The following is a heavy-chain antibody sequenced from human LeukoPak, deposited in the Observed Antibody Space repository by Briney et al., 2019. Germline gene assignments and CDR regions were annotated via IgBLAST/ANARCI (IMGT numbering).Heavy chain of an antibody. V-gene: IGHV3-74*01. J-gene: IGHJ6*03. CDR2: INSDGSST. CDR1: GFTFSSYW. Sequence: GGSLRLSCAASGFTFSSYWMHWVRQAPGKALVWVSRINSDGSSTSYADSVKGRFTISRDNAKNTLYLQMNSLRAEDTAVYYCARGLPYYYYMDVWGKGTTVTVS. D-gene: IGHD4-11*01. CDR3: ARGLPYYYYMDV.